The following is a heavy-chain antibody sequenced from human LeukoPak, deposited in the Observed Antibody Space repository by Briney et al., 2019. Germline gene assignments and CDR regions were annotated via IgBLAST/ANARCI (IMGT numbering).Heavy chain of an antibody. CDR1: GFTFSHYE. CDR2: INVGGTAS. D-gene: IGHD3-16*01. V-gene: IGHV3-48*03. J-gene: IGHJ2*01. Sequence: GGSLRLSCAASGFTFSHYEMIWVRQAPGKGLEWVSYINVGGTASNYADSMKGRFTNSRDDAQNSLYLQLNSLRVEDTGIYYCARKTDRLGAVGRDRFFDLWGRGTLVTVS. CDR3: ARKTDRLGAVGRDRFFDL.